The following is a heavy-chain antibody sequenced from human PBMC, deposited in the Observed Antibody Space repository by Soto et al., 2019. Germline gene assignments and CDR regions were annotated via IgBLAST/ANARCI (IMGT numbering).Heavy chain of an antibody. CDR2: ISGSGGST. V-gene: IGHV3-23*01. CDR3: AKRNDILTGYSVAYFDY. J-gene: IGHJ4*02. D-gene: IGHD3-9*01. CDR1: GFTFSSYA. Sequence: EVQLLESGGGLVQPGGSLRLSCAASGFTFSSYAMSWVRQAPGKGLEWVSAISGSGGSTYYADSVKGRFTISRDNSKNTLYLQMNSLRAEDTAVYYCAKRNDILTGYSVAYFDYWGQGTLVTVSS.